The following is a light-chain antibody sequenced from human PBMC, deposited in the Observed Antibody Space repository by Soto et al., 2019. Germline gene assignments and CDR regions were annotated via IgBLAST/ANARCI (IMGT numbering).Light chain of an antibody. CDR3: QQYNSYPGT. CDR2: KAS. J-gene: IGKJ1*01. Sequence: DIQMTQSPSTLSASVGDRVTITCRASQSISSWLAWYQQRSGKAPRLLIYKASSLESGVPSRFSGSGSGTEFTLTISSLQPDDFATYSCQQYNSYPGTFGQGTKGEIK. CDR1: QSISSW. V-gene: IGKV1-5*03.